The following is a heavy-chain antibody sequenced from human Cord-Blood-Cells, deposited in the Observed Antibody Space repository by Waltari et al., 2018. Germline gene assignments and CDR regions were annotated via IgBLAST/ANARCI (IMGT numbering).Heavy chain of an antibody. D-gene: IGHD3-22*01. J-gene: IGHJ4*02. CDR3: ARGLSYDSSGYYY. V-gene: IGHV4-34*01. Sequence: QVQLQQWGAGLLKPSETLSLTCAVYGGSFSGYYWSWIRQPPGKGVEWIGEINHSGSINYNPSLKSRVTIAVDTSRNQFSLKLSSVTAADTAVYYCARGLSYDSSGYYYWGQGTLVTVSS. CDR1: GGSFSGYY. CDR2: INHSGSI.